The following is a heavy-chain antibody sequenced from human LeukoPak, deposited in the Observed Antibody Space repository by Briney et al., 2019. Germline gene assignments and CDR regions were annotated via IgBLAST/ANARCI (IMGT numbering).Heavy chain of an antibody. D-gene: IGHD1-26*01. CDR3: AKINSGSYTDY. J-gene: IGHJ4*02. Sequence: PAGGSLRLSCAASGFTFSNYAMSWVRQAPGKGLEWVSSISSSGGGTYYADSVKGRFTISRDNSKNTLSLQMNSLKAEDTAVYYCAKINSGSYTDYWGQGTLVTVSS. CDR1: GFTFSNYA. V-gene: IGHV3-23*01. CDR2: ISSSGGGT.